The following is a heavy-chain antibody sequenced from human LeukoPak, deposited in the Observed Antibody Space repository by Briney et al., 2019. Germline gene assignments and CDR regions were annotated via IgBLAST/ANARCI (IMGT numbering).Heavy chain of an antibody. Sequence: PSETLSLTCAVYGGSFSGYYWSWIRQPPGKGLEWIGEINHSGSTNYNPSLKSRVTISVDTSKNQFSLKLSSVTAADTAVYYCARRYKITIFGVVIDWFDPWGQGTLVTVSS. CDR3: ARRYKITIFGVVIDWFDP. CDR1: GGSFSGYY. CDR2: INHSGST. D-gene: IGHD3-3*01. V-gene: IGHV4-34*01. J-gene: IGHJ5*02.